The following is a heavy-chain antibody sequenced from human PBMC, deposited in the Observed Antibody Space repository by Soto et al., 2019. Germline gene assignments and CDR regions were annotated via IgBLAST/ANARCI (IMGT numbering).Heavy chain of an antibody. V-gene: IGHV3-13*01. D-gene: IGHD3-9*01. Sequence: LRLSCAASGFTFSSYDMHWVRQATGKGLEWVSAIGTAGDTYYPGSVKGRFTISRENAKNSLYLQMSSLRAEDTAVYYCVKDREGVLTGAWGQGTLVTVSS. CDR3: VKDREGVLTGA. CDR1: GFTFSSYD. CDR2: IGTAGDT. J-gene: IGHJ5*02.